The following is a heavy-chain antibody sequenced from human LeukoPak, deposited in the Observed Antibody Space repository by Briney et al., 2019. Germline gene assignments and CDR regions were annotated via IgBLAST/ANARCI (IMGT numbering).Heavy chain of an antibody. J-gene: IGHJ3*02. CDR1: GVSISSSSFY. Sequence: SGTLSLTCTVSGVSISSSSFYWGWIRHPPGKGREWFGRIYYSGSTYYNPSLKSRVTISVDTSKNQFSLKLSPVTAADTAVYYCARESYDYVWGNYRHDAFDIWGQGTMVTVSS. D-gene: IGHD3-16*02. V-gene: IGHV4-39*07. CDR3: ARESYDYVWGNYRHDAFDI. CDR2: IYYSGST.